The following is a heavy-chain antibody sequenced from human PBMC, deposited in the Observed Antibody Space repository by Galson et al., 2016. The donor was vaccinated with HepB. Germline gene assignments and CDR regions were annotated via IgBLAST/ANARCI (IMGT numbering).Heavy chain of an antibody. CDR1: GFTVSSNY. V-gene: IGHV3-53*01. CDR2: IYSGGST. CDR3: AGRWKEMATITDAFDI. D-gene: IGHD5-24*01. Sequence: SLRLSCAASGFTVSSNYMSWVRQAPGKGLGWVSLIYSGGSTYYADSVKGRFTISRDNSKNTVYLQMNTLRAEDTAVYYCAGRWKEMATITDAFDIWGQGTMVTVSS. J-gene: IGHJ3*02.